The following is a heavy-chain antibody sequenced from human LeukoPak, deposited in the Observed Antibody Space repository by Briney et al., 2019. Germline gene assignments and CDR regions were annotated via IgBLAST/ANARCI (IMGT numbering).Heavy chain of an antibody. J-gene: IGHJ6*03. V-gene: IGHV1-69*13. Sequence: SVKVSCKASGDTFSSYAISWVRQAPGQGLECMGGIIPIFGTANYAQKFQGRVTITADESTSTAYMELSSLRSEDTAVYYCARSVSRYSYYYYYMDVWGKGTTVTASS. CDR2: IIPIFGTA. CDR3: ARSVSRYSYYYYYMDV. D-gene: IGHD1-1*01. CDR1: GDTFSSYA.